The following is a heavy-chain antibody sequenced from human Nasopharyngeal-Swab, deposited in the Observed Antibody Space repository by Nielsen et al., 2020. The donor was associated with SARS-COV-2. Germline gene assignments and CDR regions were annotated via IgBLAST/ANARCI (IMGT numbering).Heavy chain of an antibody. CDR1: GFTFSSYW. D-gene: IGHD5-18*01. Sequence: GGSLRLSCAASGFTFSSYWMSWVRQAPGKGLEWVANIKQDGSEKYYVDSVKGRFTISRDNAKNSLYLQMNSLRSEDTAVYYCARDRYSYDPWEEDYGMDVWGQGTTVTVSS. V-gene: IGHV3-7*03. CDR2: IKQDGSEK. J-gene: IGHJ6*02. CDR3: ARDRYSYDPWEEDYGMDV.